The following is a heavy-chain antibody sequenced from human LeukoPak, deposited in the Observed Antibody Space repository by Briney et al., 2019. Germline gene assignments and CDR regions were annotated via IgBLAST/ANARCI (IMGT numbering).Heavy chain of an antibody. CDR3: ARFTYCGGHCWYYFDY. D-gene: IGHD2-21*02. Sequence: SETLSLTCTVSGASISNGAYYWSWIRQPPGKGLEWIGYIYSSGSTNYNPSLKSRITISVDTSKNQFSLKLSSVTAADTAVYYCARFTYCGGHCWYYFDYWGQGSLVTVSS. CDR2: IYSSGST. V-gene: IGHV4-61*08. J-gene: IGHJ4*02. CDR1: GASISNGAYY.